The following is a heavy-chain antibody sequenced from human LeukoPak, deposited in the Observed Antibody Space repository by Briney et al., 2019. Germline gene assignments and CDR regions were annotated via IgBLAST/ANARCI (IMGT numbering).Heavy chain of an antibody. CDR1: GESISSHY. D-gene: IGHD3-22*01. J-gene: IGHJ4*02. Sequence: PSETLSLTCNVSGESISSHYWSWTRQSPGKGLEWIGYITNSGTTKFNPSLKSRVTISRDTSKNQISLRLSSVTAADTAVFFCARGRSYYDSPMGYWGQGTLVTVSS. V-gene: IGHV4-59*11. CDR3: ARGRSYYDSPMGY. CDR2: ITNSGTT.